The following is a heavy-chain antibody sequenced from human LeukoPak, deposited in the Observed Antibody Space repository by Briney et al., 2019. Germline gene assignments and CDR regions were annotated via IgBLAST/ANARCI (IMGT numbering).Heavy chain of an antibody. CDR2: ISSSSSTI. CDR3: ARENSGSYYQFDC. CDR1: GFTFSSYE. V-gene: IGHV3-48*01. D-gene: IGHD1-26*01. J-gene: IGHJ4*02. Sequence: GGSLRLSCAASGFTFSSYEMNWVRQAPGKGLEGVSYISSSSSTIYYADSVKGRFTISRDNAKNSLYLQMNSLRAEDTAVYYCARENSGSYYQFDCWGQGTLVTVSS.